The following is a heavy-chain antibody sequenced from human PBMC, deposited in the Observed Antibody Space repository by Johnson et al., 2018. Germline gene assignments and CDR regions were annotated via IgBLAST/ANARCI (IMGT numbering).Heavy chain of an antibody. CDR3: AKRQQWLGEYYGMDA. CDR2: ISSDGGTD. J-gene: IGHJ6*02. V-gene: IGHV3-30*18. CDR1: GFAFSRHG. D-gene: IGHD6-19*01. Sequence: QVQLVQSGGGVVQPGGSLRLSCAASGFAFSRHGMHWVRQVPGKGPEWVAVISSDGGTDYYAYTVKGRFTIFRGNSRNTLTLQMNSLRDEDTAIYYCAKRQQWLGEYYGMDAWGQGTTVTVSS.